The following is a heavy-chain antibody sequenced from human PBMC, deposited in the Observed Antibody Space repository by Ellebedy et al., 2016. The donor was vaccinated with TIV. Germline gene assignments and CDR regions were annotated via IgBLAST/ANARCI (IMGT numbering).Heavy chain of an antibody. V-gene: IGHV3-11*01. CDR3: ARDASLGYYYYYMDV. D-gene: IGHD6-6*01. J-gene: IGHJ6*03. CDR2: ISSSGASV. CDR1: GFTFSDYY. Sequence: GGSLRLXXAASGFTFSDYYMSWIRQAPGKGLEWVSYISSSGASVYYADSVKGRFTISRDNANSSLFLQMNSLRAEDTAVYYCARDASLGYYYYYMDVWGKGTTVTVAS.